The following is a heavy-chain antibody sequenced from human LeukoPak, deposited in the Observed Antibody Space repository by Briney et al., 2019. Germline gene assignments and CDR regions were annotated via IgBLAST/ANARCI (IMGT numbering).Heavy chain of an antibody. CDR1: GFTFSTYG. D-gene: IGHD7-27*01. Sequence: GGSLRLSCAASGFTFSTYGMSWVRQAPGKGLEWVSSLDSSGGTYYADSVKGRFTISRDNSKNTLYLQMNSLRDEDTAVYYCARDPPGAHFDYWGQGTLVTVSS. CDR3: ARDPPGAHFDY. V-gene: IGHV3-23*01. J-gene: IGHJ4*02. CDR2: LDSSGGT.